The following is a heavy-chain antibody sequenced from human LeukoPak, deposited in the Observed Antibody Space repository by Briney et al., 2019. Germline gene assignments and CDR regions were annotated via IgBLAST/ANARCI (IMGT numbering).Heavy chain of an antibody. Sequence: GESLKISCTGSGYSFSTYWIGWVRQLPGKGLEWVGIIYPDDSDTRYSPSFQGQVAISADKSISTAYLQWSSLKASDTARYYCARGGDYGDPRRPFNIWGQGTVVTVSS. CDR2: IYPDDSDT. V-gene: IGHV5-51*01. CDR1: GYSFSTYW. J-gene: IGHJ3*02. D-gene: IGHD4-17*01. CDR3: ARGGDYGDPRRPFNI.